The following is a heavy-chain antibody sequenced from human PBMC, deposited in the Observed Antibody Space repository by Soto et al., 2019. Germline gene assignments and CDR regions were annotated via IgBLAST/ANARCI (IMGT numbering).Heavy chain of an antibody. D-gene: IGHD5-12*01. Sequence: QPGGSLRLSCTTSGFLFNTYAMHWVRQAPGKGLEWVAVMSHDGRNTYYADSVKGRFTISRDNSKNTLYLQMNSLRTEDTAVYYCARLKYSGYDYRYYYYGMDVWGQGTTVTVSS. CDR1: GFLFNTYA. CDR2: MSHDGRNT. J-gene: IGHJ6*02. V-gene: IGHV3-30*04. CDR3: ARLKYSGYDYRYYYYGMDV.